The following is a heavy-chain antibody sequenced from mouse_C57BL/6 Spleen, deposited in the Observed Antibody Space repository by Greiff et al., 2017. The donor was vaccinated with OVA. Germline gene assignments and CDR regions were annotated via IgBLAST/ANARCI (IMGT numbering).Heavy chain of an antibody. D-gene: IGHD2-5*01. J-gene: IGHJ1*03. CDR3: ARNTIVTTSDWYFDV. CDR1: GYTFTSYW. Sequence: VQRVESGAELAKPGASVKLSCKASGYTFTSYWMHWVKQRPGQGLEWIGYINPSSGYTKYNQKFKDKATLTADKSSSTAYMQLSSLTYEDSAVYYCARNTIVTTSDWYFDVWGTGTTVTVAS. V-gene: IGHV1-7*01. CDR2: INPSSGYT.